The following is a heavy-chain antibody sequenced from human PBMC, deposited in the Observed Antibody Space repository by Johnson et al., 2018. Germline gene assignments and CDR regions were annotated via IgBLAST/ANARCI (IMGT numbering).Heavy chain of an antibody. CDR3: ARDGAVPKVYSSSWEDFDY. CDR1: GFTFSSYS. CDR2: ISSSSSYI. V-gene: IGHV3-21*01. D-gene: IGHD6-13*01. Sequence: VQLVQSGGGLVKPGGSLRLSCAASGFTFSSYSMNWVRQAPGKGLEWVSSISSSSSYIYYADSVKGRFTISRDNAKNSLYLQMNSLRAEDTAVYYWARDGAVPKVYSSSWEDFDYWGQGTLVTVSS. J-gene: IGHJ4*02.